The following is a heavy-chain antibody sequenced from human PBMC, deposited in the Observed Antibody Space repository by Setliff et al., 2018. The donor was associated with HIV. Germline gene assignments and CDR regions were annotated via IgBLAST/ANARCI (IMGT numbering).Heavy chain of an antibody. V-gene: IGHV3-21*01. CDR3: ARGSEAAIQSGSYFQH. D-gene: IGHD2-2*02. J-gene: IGHJ1*01. Sequence: PGGSLRLSCAASGFTFSSYSMNWVRQAPGKGLEWVSSISSTSSYIYYADSVKGRFTISRDNAKNSLYLQMNSLRAEDTAVYYCARGSEAAIQSGSYFQHWGQGTLVTVSS. CDR2: ISSTSSYI. CDR1: GFTFSSYS.